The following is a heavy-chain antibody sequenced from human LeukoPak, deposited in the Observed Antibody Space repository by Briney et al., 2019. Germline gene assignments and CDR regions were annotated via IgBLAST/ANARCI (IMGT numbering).Heavy chain of an antibody. CDR2: IYTSGST. J-gene: IGHJ6*02. CDR3: ARGGGYSSSWPLYYYYGMDV. D-gene: IGHD6-13*01. Sequence: SETLSLTCAVYGGSFSGYYWSWIRQPAGKGLEWIGRIYTSGSTNYNPSLKSRVTMSVDTSKNQFPLKLSSVTAADTAVYYCARGGGYSSSWPLYYYYGMDVWGQGTTVTVSS. CDR1: GGSFSGYY. V-gene: IGHV4-59*10.